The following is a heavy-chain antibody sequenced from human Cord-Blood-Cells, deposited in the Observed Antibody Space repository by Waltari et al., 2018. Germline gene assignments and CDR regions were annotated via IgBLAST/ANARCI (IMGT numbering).Heavy chain of an antibody. CDR1: GGSFSGYY. CDR2: INHSGST. CDR3: ATSRRGRYQLLYDY. Sequence: QVQLQQWGAGLLKPSETLSLTCAVYGGSFSGYYWSWNRQPPGKGLEWIGEINHSGSTNYNPSLKSRVTISVDTSKNQFSLKLSSVTAADTAVYYCATSRRGRYQLLYDYWGQGTLVTVSS. V-gene: IGHV4-34*01. D-gene: IGHD2-2*02. J-gene: IGHJ4*02.